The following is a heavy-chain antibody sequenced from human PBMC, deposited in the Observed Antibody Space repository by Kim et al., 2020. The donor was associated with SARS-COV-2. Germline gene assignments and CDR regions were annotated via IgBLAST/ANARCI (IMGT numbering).Heavy chain of an antibody. J-gene: IGHJ4*02. V-gene: IGHV4-39*01. CDR1: GGSISSTSHY. D-gene: IGHD5-18*01. CDR3: ARKPAGTVMVDY. Sequence: SETLSLTCTVSGGSISSTSHYWAWIRQPPGKGLEWIGSIYYSGTSYYNPSLKSRVTISVDTSKNQFSLKLSSVTAADTAVYYCARKPAGTVMVDYWGQGTLVTVSS. CDR2: IYYSGTS.